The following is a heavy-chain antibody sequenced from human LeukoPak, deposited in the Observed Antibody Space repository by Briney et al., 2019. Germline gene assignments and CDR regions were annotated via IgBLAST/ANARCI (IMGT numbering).Heavy chain of an antibody. CDR3: ASGAVVSSGCYFRENYFDY. V-gene: IGHV3-21*01. J-gene: IGHJ4*02. D-gene: IGHD3-22*01. Sequence: PGGSLRLSCAASGFTFSSYSMNWVRQAPGKGLEWVSSISSSSSYIYYADSVKGRFTISRDNAKNSLYLQMNSLRAEDTAVYYCASGAVVSSGCYFRENYFDYWGQGTLVTVSS. CDR1: GFTFSSYS. CDR2: ISSSSSYI.